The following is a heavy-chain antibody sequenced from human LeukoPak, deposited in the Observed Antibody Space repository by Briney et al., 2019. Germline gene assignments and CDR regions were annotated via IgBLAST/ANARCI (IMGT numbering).Heavy chain of an antibody. CDR1: GFPFSSYA. CDR3: AKDMGTWGSPGNDAFDI. Sequence: PGGSLRLSCGASGFPFSSYAMSWVRQAPGEGLEWGSDISGSGGSTYYADSVKGRFTISRDNSKNTLYLQMNSLRAEDTAVYYCAKDMGTWGSPGNDAFDIWGQGTMVTVSS. V-gene: IGHV3-23*01. CDR2: ISGSGGST. J-gene: IGHJ3*02. D-gene: IGHD7-27*01.